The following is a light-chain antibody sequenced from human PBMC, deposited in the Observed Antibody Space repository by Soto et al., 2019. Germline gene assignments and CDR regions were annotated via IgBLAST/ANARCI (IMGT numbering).Light chain of an antibody. CDR2: EVS. V-gene: IGLV2-14*01. CDR3: SSYTSSSTVV. CDR1: SSDVGGYNY. J-gene: IGLJ2*01. Sequence: QSALTQPASVSGSPGQSITISCTGTSSDVGGYNYVSWYQQHPGKAPKLMIYEVSNRPSGVSNRFSGSKSGNTASLTISGLHAEDEGDYSCSSYTSSSTVVFGGGTKLTVL.